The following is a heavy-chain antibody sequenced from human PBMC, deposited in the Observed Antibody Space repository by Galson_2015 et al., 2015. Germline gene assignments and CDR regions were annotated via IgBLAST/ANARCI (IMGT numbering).Heavy chain of an antibody. V-gene: IGHV3-7*01. CDR2: IRQDGSEE. D-gene: IGHD5-12*01. J-gene: IGHJ3*01. Sequence: SLRLSCAASGFTLSSYWMSWVRQAPGKGLEWVANIRQDGSEEYYVDSVKGRFIISRDNAKNSLYLQMNSLRAEDTAVYYCARDPGSSGYDSPPSLDVWGPGTMVTVSS. CDR3: ARDPGSSGYDSPPSLDV. CDR1: GFTLSSYW.